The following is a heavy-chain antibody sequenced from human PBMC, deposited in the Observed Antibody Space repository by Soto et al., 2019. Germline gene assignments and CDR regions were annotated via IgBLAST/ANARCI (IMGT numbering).Heavy chain of an antibody. CDR1: GFTFSSYS. J-gene: IGHJ6*02. V-gene: IGHV3-21*01. CDR2: ISSSSSYI. D-gene: IGHD5-12*01. CDR3: ARDMVATTPRQGYYGMDG. Sequence: EVQLVESGGGLVKPGGSLRLSCAASGFTFSSYSMNWVRQAPGTGLEWVSSISSSSSYIYYADSVKGRFTISRDNAKNSLYLQMHSLGAEDTAVYYCARDMVATTPRQGYYGMDGWGQGTTVTVSS.